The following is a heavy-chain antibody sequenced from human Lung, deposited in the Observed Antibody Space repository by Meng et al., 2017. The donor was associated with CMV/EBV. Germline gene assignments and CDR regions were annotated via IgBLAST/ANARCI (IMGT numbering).Heavy chain of an antibody. D-gene: IGHD1-26*01. CDR1: GFTFSRYE. CDR3: ARGSGSNWAECFQF. V-gene: IGHV3-48*03. J-gene: IGHJ1*01. Sequence: GESLKISCAASGFTFSRYEMSWVRQTPEKALEWIAYIKNTGDTIYYADSVKGRFIISRDNAKNSLYLQMNSLKAEDTAVYYCARGSGSNWAECFQFWGQGTLVXVSS. CDR2: IKNTGDTI.